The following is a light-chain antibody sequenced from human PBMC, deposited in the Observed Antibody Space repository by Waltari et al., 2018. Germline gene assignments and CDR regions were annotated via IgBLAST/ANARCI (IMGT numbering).Light chain of an antibody. CDR3: AAWDDGLSGRSWV. CDR2: SNS. CDR1: SSNIGSHT. V-gene: IGLV1-44*01. Sequence: QSVLTQPPSASGTPGQRVTISCSGSSSNIGSHTVNWYQQLPGTAPKLLIYSNSQRPSGVPDRFSGSRSGTSASLAISGLQSEDEADYYCAAWDDGLSGRSWVFGGGTKLTVL. J-gene: IGLJ3*02.